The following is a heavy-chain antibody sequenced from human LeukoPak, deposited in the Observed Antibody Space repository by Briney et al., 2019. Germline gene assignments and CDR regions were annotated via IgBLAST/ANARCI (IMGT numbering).Heavy chain of an antibody. CDR2: ISSSSSYI. CDR3: ASSIVYDSSRILRDY. J-gene: IGHJ4*02. D-gene: IGHD3-22*01. V-gene: IGHV3-21*01. Sequence: PGGSLRLPCAASGFTFSSYSMNWVRQAPGKGLEWVSSISSSSSYIYYADSVKGRFTISRDNAKNSLYLQMNSLRAEDTAVYYCASSIVYDSSRILRDYWGQGTLVTVSS. CDR1: GFTFSSYS.